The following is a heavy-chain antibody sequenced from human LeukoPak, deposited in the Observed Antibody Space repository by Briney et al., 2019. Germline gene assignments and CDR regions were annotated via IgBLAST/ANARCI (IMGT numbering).Heavy chain of an antibody. V-gene: IGHV4-61*02. CDR3: ARQPSGTAAFDI. D-gene: IGHD1/OR15-1a*01. CDR2: IYTSGST. CDR1: GGSISSGSYY. Sequence: PSQTLSLTCTVSGGSISSGSYYWSWIRQPAGKGLEWIGRIYTSGSTNYNPSLKSRVTISVDTSKNQFSLKLTSVAAADTAIYYCARQPSGTAAFDIWGQGTMVIVSS. J-gene: IGHJ3*02.